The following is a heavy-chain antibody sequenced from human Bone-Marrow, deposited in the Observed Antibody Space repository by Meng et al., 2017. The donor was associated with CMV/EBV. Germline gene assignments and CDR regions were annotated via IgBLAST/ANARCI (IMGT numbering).Heavy chain of an antibody. CDR3: ARDRVAITMIVVEYFDY. J-gene: IGHJ4*02. CDR1: FTFDDDG. V-gene: IGHV3-20*03. CDR2: INWNGGST. Sequence: FTFDDDGMSWVRQAPGKGMEWVSGINWNGGSTGYADSVKGRFTISRDNAKNSLYLQMNSLRAEDTALYYCARDRVAITMIVVEYFDYWGQGTLVTVSS. D-gene: IGHD3-22*01.